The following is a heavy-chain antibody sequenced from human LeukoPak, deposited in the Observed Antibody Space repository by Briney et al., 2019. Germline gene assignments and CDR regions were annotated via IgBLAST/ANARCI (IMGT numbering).Heavy chain of an antibody. Sequence: EAGGSLRLSCAASGFTFSSYSMNWVRQAPGKGLEWVAFIRYDGSNKYYADSVKGRFTISRDNSKNTLYLQMNSLRAEDTAVYYCAKGTNVWFGESNFGYWGQGTLVTVSS. CDR2: IRYDGSNK. V-gene: IGHV3-30*02. CDR3: AKGTNVWFGESNFGY. D-gene: IGHD3-10*01. CDR1: GFTFSSYS. J-gene: IGHJ4*02.